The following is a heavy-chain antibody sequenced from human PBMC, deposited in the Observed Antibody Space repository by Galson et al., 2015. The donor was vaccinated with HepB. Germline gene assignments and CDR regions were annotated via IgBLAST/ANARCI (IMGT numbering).Heavy chain of an antibody. Sequence: SLRLSCAASGFTFTNYNMNWVRQPPGKGLEWVSSISSSSSYRYYADSVKGRFTISRDNAKNSLYLQMNSLRAEDTAVYYCARSNSGSYKPFDYWGQGTLVTVSS. V-gene: IGHV3-21*01. D-gene: IGHD1-26*01. J-gene: IGHJ4*02. CDR2: ISSSSSYR. CDR3: ARSNSGSYKPFDY. CDR1: GFTFTNYN.